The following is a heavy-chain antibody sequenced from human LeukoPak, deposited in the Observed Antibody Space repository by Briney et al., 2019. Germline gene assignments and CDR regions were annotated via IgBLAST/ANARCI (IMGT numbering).Heavy chain of an antibody. D-gene: IGHD3-16*01. CDR2: IHNSWTT. J-gene: IGHJ5*02. CDR1: GGSMSDYY. CDR3: ARGDYYDGGGRNWFDP. Sequence: SETLSLTCTVSGGSMSDYYWSFIRHPAGKGLEWIGRIHNSWTTYFNPSLKSRVTMSVDTSKNQFSLRLTSMTAADTAVYFCARGDYYDGGGRNWFDPWGQGTLVTVSS. V-gene: IGHV4-4*07.